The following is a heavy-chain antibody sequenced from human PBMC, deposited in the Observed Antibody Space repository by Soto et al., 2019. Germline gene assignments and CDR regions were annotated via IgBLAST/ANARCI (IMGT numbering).Heavy chain of an antibody. D-gene: IGHD6-19*01. V-gene: IGHV2-5*02. CDR1: GFSLSTNAVG. CDR2: IYWDDDK. J-gene: IGHJ4*02. CDR3: AHGSCLVFDD. Sequence: QITLKESGPTLLKPTETLTLTCTFSGFSLSTNAVGVGWIRQPPGKALEWLAFIYWDDDKHYSPSLKSRLTITKDNSKNQVVLTMTNMDPVETGTYLCAHGSCLVFDDWGQGTLVTVSP.